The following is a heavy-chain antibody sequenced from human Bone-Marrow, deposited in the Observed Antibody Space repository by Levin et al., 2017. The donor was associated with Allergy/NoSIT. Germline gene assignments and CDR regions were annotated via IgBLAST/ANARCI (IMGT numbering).Heavy chain of an antibody. D-gene: IGHD4-17*01. CDR3: ATKNDYGDYGGGWYFDL. CDR2: YDPEDGET. J-gene: IGHJ2*01. Sequence: AASVKVSCKVSGHTLIELAMHWVRQAPGKGLEWMGGYDPEDGETNYAQKFRGRVIMTEDTSTDTAYMELSSLRSEDTAVYYCATKNDYGDYGGGWYFDLWGRGTLVTVSS. V-gene: IGHV1-24*01. CDR1: GHTLIELA.